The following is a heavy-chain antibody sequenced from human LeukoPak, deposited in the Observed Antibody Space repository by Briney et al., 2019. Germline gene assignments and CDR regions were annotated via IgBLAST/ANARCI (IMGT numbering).Heavy chain of an antibody. CDR2: IRYDGSNK. V-gene: IGHV3-30*02. J-gene: IGHJ4*02. Sequence: GGSLRLSCAASGFTFSSYGMHWVRQAPGKGLEWVAFIRYDGSNKYYADSVKGRFTISRDNSKNTLYLQMNSLRAEDTAVYYCGSYYDYVWGSYRIFDYWGQGTLVTVSS. CDR3: GSYYDYVWGSYRIFDY. CDR1: GFTFSSYG. D-gene: IGHD3-16*02.